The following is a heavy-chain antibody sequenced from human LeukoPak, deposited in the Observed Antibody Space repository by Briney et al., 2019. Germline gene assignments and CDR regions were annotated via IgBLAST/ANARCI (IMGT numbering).Heavy chain of an antibody. V-gene: IGHV4-34*01. D-gene: IGHD3-22*01. J-gene: IGHJ3*02. CDR1: GGSFSGYY. CDR2: INHCGST. CDR3: ARGQGYYDSSGYYDAFDI. Sequence: SETLSLTCAVYGGSFSGYYWSWIRQPPGKGLEWIGEINHCGSTNYNPSLKSRVTISVDTSKNQFSLKLSSVTAADTAVYYCARGQGYYDSSGYYDAFDIWGQGTMVTVSS.